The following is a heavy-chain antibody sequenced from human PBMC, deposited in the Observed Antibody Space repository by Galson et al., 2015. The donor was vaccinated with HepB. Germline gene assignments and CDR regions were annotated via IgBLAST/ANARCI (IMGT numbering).Heavy chain of an antibody. CDR3: ARNGDSGDFVSQTTTPLT. CDR1: GGSVSNYNYY. Sequence: SETLSLTCTVSGGSVSNYNYYWAWIRQPPGKGLEWIGSIYYTGSAYYNPSLKSRVTVSVDTSKNHFSLSLTSVTAADTAIYYCARNGDSGDFVSQTTTPLTGGQGDLVTVSP. D-gene: IGHD4-17*01. V-gene: IGHV4-39*02. J-gene: IGHJ4*02. CDR2: IYYTGSA.